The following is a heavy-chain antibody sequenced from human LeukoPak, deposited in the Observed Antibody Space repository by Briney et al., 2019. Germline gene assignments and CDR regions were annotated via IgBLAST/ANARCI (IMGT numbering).Heavy chain of an antibody. CDR2: ISSSSSYI. Sequence: GGSLRLSCAASGFTFISYSMNWVRQAPGKGLEWVSSISSSSSYIYYADSVKGRFTISRDNAKNSLYLQMNSLRAEDTAVYYCARMGGRDSSSSFFDYWGQGTLVTVSS. V-gene: IGHV3-21*01. D-gene: IGHD6-6*01. CDR3: ARMGGRDSSSSFFDY. CDR1: GFTFISYS. J-gene: IGHJ4*02.